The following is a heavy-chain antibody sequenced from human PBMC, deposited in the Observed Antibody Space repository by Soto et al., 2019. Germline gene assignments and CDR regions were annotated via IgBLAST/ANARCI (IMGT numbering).Heavy chain of an antibody. J-gene: IGHJ5*02. Sequence: QIQLVQSGAEVKKPGASVKVSCKASGYNFNIYGINWVRQALGQGLEWMGWISGYNGNTNYAQKFQGRVTMTTDTSTSTAYMEMRSLRSDDTAMYYCARSYCSTTTCYSYWLDPWGQGTLVTVSS. V-gene: IGHV1-18*04. CDR2: ISGYNGNT. D-gene: IGHD2-2*02. CDR3: ARSYCSTTTCYSYWLDP. CDR1: GYNFNIYG.